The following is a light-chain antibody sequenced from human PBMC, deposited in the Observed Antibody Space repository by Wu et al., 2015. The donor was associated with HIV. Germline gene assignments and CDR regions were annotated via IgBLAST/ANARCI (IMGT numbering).Light chain of an antibody. Sequence: EIVLTQSPGTLSLSPGERATLSCRASQSVSSRYLAWYQQKLGQAPRLLIYGASNRVTGIPARFRGSGSGTDFTLTITSLEPEDFAVYYCQQRSKWPLTFGQGTRLEIK. CDR3: QQRSKWPLT. CDR1: QSVSSRY. V-gene: IGKV3D-20*02. J-gene: IGKJ5*01. CDR2: GAS.